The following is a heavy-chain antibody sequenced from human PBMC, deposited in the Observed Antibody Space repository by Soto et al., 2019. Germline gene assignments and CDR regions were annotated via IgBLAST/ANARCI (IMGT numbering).Heavy chain of an antibody. CDR1: GFTFSYYW. CDR2: IYSDGGST. Sequence: GGSLRLSCAASGFTFSYYWMHWVRQAPGKGLVWVSRIYSDGGSTDYADSVKGRFTISRDNAKNTVYLQMNSLRAEDTAVYYCARGPGYSARSVAVDYWGRGTLVTVYS. D-gene: IGHD5-18*01. V-gene: IGHV3-74*01. J-gene: IGHJ4*02. CDR3: ARGPGYSARSVAVDY.